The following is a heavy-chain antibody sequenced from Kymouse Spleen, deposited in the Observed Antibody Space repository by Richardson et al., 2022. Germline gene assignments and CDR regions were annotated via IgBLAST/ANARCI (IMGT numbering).Heavy chain of an antibody. CDR2: INSDGSST. J-gene: IGHJ4*02. CDR1: GFTFSSYW. CDR3: ARDRRGSGSYYNPYFDY. Sequence: EVQLVESGGGLVQPGGSLRLSCAASGFTFSSYWMHWVRQAPGKGLVWVSRINSDGSSTSYADSVKGRFTISRDNAKNTLYLQMNSLRAEDTAVYYCARDRRGSGSYYNPYFDYWGQGTLVTVSS. D-gene: IGHD3-10*01. V-gene: IGHV3-74*01.